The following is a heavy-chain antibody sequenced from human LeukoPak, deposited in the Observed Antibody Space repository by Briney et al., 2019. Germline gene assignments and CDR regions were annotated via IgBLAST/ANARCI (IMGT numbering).Heavy chain of an antibody. CDR2: IYHSGST. J-gene: IGHJ5*02. CDR3: ARGSGANWFDP. Sequence: PSETLSPTCAVSGGSISSGGYSWSWIRQPPGKGLEWIGYIYHSGSTYYNPSLKSRVTISVDRSKNQFSLKLSSVTAADTAVYYCARGSGANWFDPWGQGTLVTVSS. D-gene: IGHD2-15*01. V-gene: IGHV4-30-2*01. CDR1: GGSISSGGYS.